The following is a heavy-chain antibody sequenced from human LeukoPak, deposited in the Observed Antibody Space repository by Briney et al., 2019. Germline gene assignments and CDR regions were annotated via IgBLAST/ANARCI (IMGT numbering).Heavy chain of an antibody. CDR3: AREGSSSLYYYGMDV. D-gene: IGHD6-13*01. CDR2: IYYSGST. V-gene: IGHV4-31*03. Sequence: PSETLSLTCTVSGGSISSGGYYWSWIRQHPGKGLEWIGYIYYSGSTYYNPSLKSRVTISVDTPKNRFSLKLSSVTAADTAVYYCAREGSSSLYYYGMDVWGQGTTVTVSS. CDR1: GGSISSGGYY. J-gene: IGHJ6*02.